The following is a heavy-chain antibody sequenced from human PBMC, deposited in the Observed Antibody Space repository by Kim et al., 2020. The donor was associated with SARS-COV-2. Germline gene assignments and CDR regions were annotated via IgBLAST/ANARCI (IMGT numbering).Heavy chain of an antibody. V-gene: IGHV3-74*01. Sequence: GGSLRLSCAASGFTFRSHWMLWVRQAPGKGLVWVSRINSDGTSTTYADSLKGRFTISRDNAKNTLYLQMNSLRAEDTAVYYCARGGEVSRPSGSYGYCWGQGALVTV. CDR2: INSDGTST. CDR1: GFTFRSHW. J-gene: IGHJ4*02. D-gene: IGHD1-26*01. CDR3: ARGGEVSRPSGSYGYC.